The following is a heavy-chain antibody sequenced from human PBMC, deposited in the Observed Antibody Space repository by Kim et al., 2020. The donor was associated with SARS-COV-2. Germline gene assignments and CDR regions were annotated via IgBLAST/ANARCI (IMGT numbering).Heavy chain of an antibody. CDR3: AKYIVSSQQLVLDYFYGMDV. Sequence: GGSLRLSCAASGSTLSDYAIHWVRQAPGKGLEWLAVISHDESRKFHADSVKGRLSISRDKSKGTVDLQINTLRGEDSAVYYCAKYIVSSQQLVLDYFYGMDVWSQGTTVIVSS. CDR2: ISHDESRK. J-gene: IGHJ6*01. V-gene: IGHV3-30*18. CDR1: GSTLSDYA. D-gene: IGHD3-10*01.